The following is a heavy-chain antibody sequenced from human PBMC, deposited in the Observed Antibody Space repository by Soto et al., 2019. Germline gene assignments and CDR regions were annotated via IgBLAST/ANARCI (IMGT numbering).Heavy chain of an antibody. CDR1: GFTFNTFW. D-gene: IGHD2-15*01. CDR3: ARDFATHCSGSTCYPYAY. J-gene: IGHJ4*02. V-gene: IGHV3-7*03. CDR2: IKHDGSET. Sequence: GGSLRLSCAASGFTFNTFWMSWVRQSPGKGLEWVANIKHDGSETYYVDSVKGRFTISRDNAKNSLFLQMNTLRTEDTAVYYCARDFATHCSGSTCYPYAYWGQGALVTVSS.